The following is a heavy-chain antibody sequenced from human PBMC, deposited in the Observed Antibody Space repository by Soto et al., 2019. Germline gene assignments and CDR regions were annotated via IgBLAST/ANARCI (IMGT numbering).Heavy chain of an antibody. J-gene: IGHJ4*02. CDR2: INAGNGNT. D-gene: IGHD3-22*01. V-gene: IGHV1-3*01. Sequence: QVQLVQSGAEVKKPGASVKVSCKASGYTFTSYAMHWVRQAPGQRLEWMGWINAGNGNTKYSQKFKGRVTSTRDTSASTAYMELSSLRSEDTAVYYCARVGEDYDSSGYHFDYWGQGTLVTVSS. CDR3: ARVGEDYDSSGYHFDY. CDR1: GYTFTSYA.